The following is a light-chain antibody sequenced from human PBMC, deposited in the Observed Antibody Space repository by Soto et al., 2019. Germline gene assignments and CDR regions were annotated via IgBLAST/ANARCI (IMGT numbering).Light chain of an antibody. Sequence: EIEMTQSPATLSVSPGETVTLSCRASQSVRTNLAWYQHKPGHSPRLLIYGASNTATGFPARFTGSGSGTEFTLTISSLQSADFAVYYCQQYNDNWPTFGQGTKVDI. CDR3: QQYNDNWPT. CDR2: GAS. V-gene: IGKV3-15*01. CDR1: QSVRTN. J-gene: IGKJ1*01.